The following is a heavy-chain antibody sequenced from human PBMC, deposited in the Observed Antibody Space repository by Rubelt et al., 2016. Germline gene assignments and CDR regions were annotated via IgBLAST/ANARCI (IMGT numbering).Heavy chain of an antibody. D-gene: IGHD3-10*01. CDR2: ISGSGGST. J-gene: IGHJ4*02. V-gene: IGHV3-23*01. Sequence: RGLEWVSAISGSGGSTYYADSVKGRFTISRDNSKNTLYLQMNSLRAEDTAVYYCARAPHVGYGTYYFDYWGQGTLVTVSS. CDR3: ARAPHVGYGTYYFDY.